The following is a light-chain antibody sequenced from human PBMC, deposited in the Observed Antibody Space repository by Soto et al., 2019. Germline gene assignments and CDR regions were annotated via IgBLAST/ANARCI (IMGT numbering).Light chain of an antibody. CDR3: CSYAGSYTVI. CDR2: DVT. V-gene: IGLV2-11*01. J-gene: IGLJ2*01. CDR1: SSYVGNYIY. Sequence: QSALTQPRSVSGSPGQSVTISCTGTSSYVGNYIYVSWYRQHPGKAPKLMIYDVTKRPSGVPDRFSGSKSGNTASLTISGLQAEDEADYYCCSYAGSYTVIFGEGTKLTVL.